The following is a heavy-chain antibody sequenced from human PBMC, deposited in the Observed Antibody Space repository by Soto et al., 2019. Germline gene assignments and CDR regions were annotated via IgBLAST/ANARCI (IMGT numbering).Heavy chain of an antibody. CDR1: GFTFSSYA. CDR3: AKGRTYYDFWSGYISLI. CDR2: ISGSGGST. D-gene: IGHD3-3*01. J-gene: IGHJ4*02. Sequence: GGSLRLSCAASGFTFSSYAMSWVRQAPGKGLEWVSAISGSGGSTYYADSVKGRFTISRDNSKNTLYLQMNSLRAEDTAVYYCAKGRTYYDFWSGYISLIWGQGTLVTVSS. V-gene: IGHV3-23*01.